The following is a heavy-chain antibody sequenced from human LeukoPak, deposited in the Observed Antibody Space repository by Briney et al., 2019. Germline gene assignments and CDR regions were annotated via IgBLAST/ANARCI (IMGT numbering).Heavy chain of an antibody. CDR3: ARGRWKMDIVVVPAARFDY. V-gene: IGHV4-34*01. CDR2: INHSGST. J-gene: IGHJ4*02. D-gene: IGHD2-2*03. CDR1: GGSFSGYY. Sequence: SETLSLTCAVYGGSFSGYYWSWIRQPPGKGLEWIGEINHSGSTNYNPSLKSRVAISVDTSKNQFSLKLSSVTAADTAVYYCARGRWKMDIVVVPAARFDYWGQGTLVTVSS.